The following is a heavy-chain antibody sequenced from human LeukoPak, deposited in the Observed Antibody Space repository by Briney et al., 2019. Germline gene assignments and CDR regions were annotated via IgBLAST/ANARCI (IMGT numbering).Heavy chain of an antibody. CDR3: ARDQGYYYDSSGYYHY. CDR2: IYYSGST. Sequence: SETLSLTCTVSGGSISSSSYYWGWIRQPPWKGLEWIGRIYYSGSTYYNPSLKSRVTISVDTSKNQFYLKLSSVTAADTAVYYCARDQGYYYDSSGYYHYWGQGTLVTVSS. CDR1: GGSISSSSYY. J-gene: IGHJ4*02. D-gene: IGHD3-22*01. V-gene: IGHV4-39*07.